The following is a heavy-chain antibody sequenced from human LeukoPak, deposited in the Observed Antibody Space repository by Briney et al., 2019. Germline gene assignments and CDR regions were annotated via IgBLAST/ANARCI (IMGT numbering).Heavy chain of an antibody. CDR3: ARGGRGSAAVVAPRSFDI. D-gene: IGHD3-22*01. CDR2: IWFDGSNK. V-gene: IGHV3-33*01. Sequence: GGSLRLSCAASGFIFSNDAMHWVRQAPGKGLEWVAFIWFDGSNKHYADSVKGRFIISRDISKNTLYLQMNSLRAEDSALYYCARGGRGSAAVVAPRSFDIWGQGTMVTVSS. CDR1: GFIFSNDA. J-gene: IGHJ3*02.